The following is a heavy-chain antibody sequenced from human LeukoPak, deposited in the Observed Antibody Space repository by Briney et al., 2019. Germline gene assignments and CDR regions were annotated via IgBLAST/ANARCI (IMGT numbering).Heavy chain of an antibody. D-gene: IGHD3-9*01. Sequence: PGGSLRLSCAASGFTFSSYAMHWVRQAPGKGLERVAVISYDGSNKYYADSVKGRFTIPRDNAKNSLYMQMNSLRAEDTAVYYCARVPDILTGYPDAFDIWGQGTMVTVSS. CDR3: ARVPDILTGYPDAFDI. V-gene: IGHV3-30-3*01. CDR1: GFTFSSYA. CDR2: ISYDGSNK. J-gene: IGHJ3*02.